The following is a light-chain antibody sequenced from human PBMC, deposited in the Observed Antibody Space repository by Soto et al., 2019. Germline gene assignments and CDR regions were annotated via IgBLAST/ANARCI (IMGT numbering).Light chain of an antibody. J-gene: IGLJ1*01. V-gene: IGLV2-14*01. CDR2: EVS. Sequence: QSVLTQPASVSGSPGQSITISCTGTSSNVGGYNYVSWYQQHPGKAPKLMIYEVSNRPSGVSNRFSGSKSGNTASLTISGLQAEDEADYYCSSYTRSSTGLFGTGTKVTVL. CDR3: SSYTRSSTGL. CDR1: SSNVGGYNY.